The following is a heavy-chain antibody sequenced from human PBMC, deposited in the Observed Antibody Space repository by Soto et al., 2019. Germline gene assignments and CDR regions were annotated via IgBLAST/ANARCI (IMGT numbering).Heavy chain of an antibody. CDR2: IKQDGSEK. CDR3: ARFKPYYYDSSGYYYYYYGMDV. J-gene: IGHJ6*02. Sequence: PVGSLRLSCAASGFTFSSYWMSWVRQAPGKGLEWVANIKQDGSEKYYVDSVKGRFTISRDNAKNSLYLQMNSLRAEDTAVYYCARFKPYYYDSSGYYYYYYGMDVWGQGTTVTVSS. CDR1: GFTFSSYW. D-gene: IGHD3-22*01. V-gene: IGHV3-7*03.